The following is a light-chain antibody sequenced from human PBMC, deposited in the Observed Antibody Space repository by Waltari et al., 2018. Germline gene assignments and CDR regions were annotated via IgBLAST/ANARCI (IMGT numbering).Light chain of an antibody. CDR3: QQRY. V-gene: IGKV3-11*01. J-gene: IGKJ3*01. CDR1: QSVSSY. Sequence: EIVLTQSPATLSLSPGERATLSCRASQSVSSYLAWYQQKPGQAPRLLIYDASNRATGIPARFSGSGSGTDFTLTISSLEPEDFAVYYCQQRYFGPGIKVDIK. CDR2: DAS.